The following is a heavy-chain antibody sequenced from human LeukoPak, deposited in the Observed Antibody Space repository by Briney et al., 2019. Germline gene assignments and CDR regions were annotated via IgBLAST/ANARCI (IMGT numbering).Heavy chain of an antibody. J-gene: IGHJ3*02. V-gene: IGHV3-23*01. CDR3: AKDLVGYRSSSLAFDI. CDR2: ISGSGGST. D-gene: IGHD6-6*01. CDR1: GFTFSSYA. Sequence: GGSLRLSCAASGFTFSSYAMSWVRQAPGKGVEWVSAISGSGGSTYYADSVKGRFTISRDNSKNTLYLQMNSLRAEDTAVYYCAKDLVGYRSSSLAFDIWGQGTMVTVSS.